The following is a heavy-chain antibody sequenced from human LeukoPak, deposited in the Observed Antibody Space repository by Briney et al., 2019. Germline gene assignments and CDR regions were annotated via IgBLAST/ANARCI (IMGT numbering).Heavy chain of an antibody. V-gene: IGHV3-33*01. J-gene: IGHJ4*02. CDR1: GFTFSSYG. D-gene: IGHD6-13*01. CDR3: ARARTYSSLDY. CDR2: IWYDGSNK. Sequence: GGSLRLSCAASGFTFSSYGMHRVRQAPGTGLEGGAVIWYDGSNKYYADSVKGRFTISRDNSKNTLYLQMNSLRAEDTAVYYCARARTYSSLDYWGQGTLVTVSS.